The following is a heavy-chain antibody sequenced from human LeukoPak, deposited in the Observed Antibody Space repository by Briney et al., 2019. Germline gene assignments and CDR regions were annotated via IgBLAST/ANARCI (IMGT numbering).Heavy chain of an antibody. Sequence: SVKVSCKASGGTFSTYAISWVRQAPGQGLEWMGGIIPLLATANYAQKFQGRVTITADESTSTAYMELSSLRSEDTAVYYCATSPTSDSPGYWGQGTLVTVSS. D-gene: IGHD2-21*02. CDR2: IIPLLATA. V-gene: IGHV1-69*13. CDR3: ATSPTSDSPGY. CDR1: GGTFSTYA. J-gene: IGHJ4*02.